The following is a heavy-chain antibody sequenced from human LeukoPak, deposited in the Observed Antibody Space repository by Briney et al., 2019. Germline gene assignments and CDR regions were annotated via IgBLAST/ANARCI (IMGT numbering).Heavy chain of an antibody. CDR1: GFTFSDYY. J-gene: IGHJ3*02. Sequence: GGSLRLSCAASGFTFSDYYMSWIRQAPGKGLEWVSYVSSSGSTIYYADSVKGRFTISRDNAKNSLYLQMNSLRAEDTAVYYCASTLGVTMVVIGAFDIWGQGTMVTVSS. D-gene: IGHD3-10*01. CDR2: VSSSGSTI. CDR3: ASTLGVTMVVIGAFDI. V-gene: IGHV3-11*01.